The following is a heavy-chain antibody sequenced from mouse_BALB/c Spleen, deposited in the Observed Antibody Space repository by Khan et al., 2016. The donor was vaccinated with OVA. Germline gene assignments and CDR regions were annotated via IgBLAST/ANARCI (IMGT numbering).Heavy chain of an antibody. V-gene: IGHV9-3-1*01. CDR1: GYTFTNYG. Sequence: QIQLVQSGPELKKPGETVKISCKASGYTFTNYGMNWVKQAPGKGLKWMGWINTYTGETTYADDFKGRFAFSLETSASTAYLQINNLKNEDTATYCCARVGYNGTMDYWGQGTSVTVSS. CDR2: INTYTGET. J-gene: IGHJ4*01. CDR3: ARVGYNGTMDY. D-gene: IGHD2-14*01.